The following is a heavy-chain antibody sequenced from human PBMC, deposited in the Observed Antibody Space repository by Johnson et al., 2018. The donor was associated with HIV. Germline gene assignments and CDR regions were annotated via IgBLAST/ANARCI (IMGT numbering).Heavy chain of an antibody. V-gene: IGHV3-13*01. Sequence: VQLVESGGGLVQPGGSLRLSCAASGFPFSSYAMHWVRPATGKGLEWFSAICTAGDTYYPGSVKGRFTISREDSKSSLYLQMNSLRAGDTAVYYCARGMYYNFWSGYGIRWDAFDIWGQGTMVTVSS. D-gene: IGHD3-3*01. J-gene: IGHJ3*02. CDR1: GFPFSSYA. CDR2: ICTAGDT. CDR3: ARGMYYNFWSGYGIRWDAFDI.